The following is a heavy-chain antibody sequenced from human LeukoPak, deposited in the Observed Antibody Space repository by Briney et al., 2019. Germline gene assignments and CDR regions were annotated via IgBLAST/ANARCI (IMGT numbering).Heavy chain of an antibody. J-gene: IGHJ4*02. CDR3: ARRDGYNYHIDY. D-gene: IGHD5-24*01. V-gene: IGHV3-23*01. CDR1: GFTFSSYI. CDR2: IGAGGRTT. Sequence: GGSLRLSCAASGFTFSSYIMTWVRQAPGKGLEWVSTIGAGGRTTNFSDSVKGRFTISRDNSKNTLYLQMNSLRAEDTAVYYCARRDGYNYHIDYWGQGTLVTVSS.